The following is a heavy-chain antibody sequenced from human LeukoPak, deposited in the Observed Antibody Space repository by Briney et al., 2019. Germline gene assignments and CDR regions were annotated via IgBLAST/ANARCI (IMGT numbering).Heavy chain of an antibody. Sequence: GGSLRLSCVASGFIFSSHNMNWVRQAPGKGLEWISYISTSSSTIYYADSVKGRFTISRDNAKNSLYLQMNSLRADDTAVYYCVKDSPPRYSGSPPAYWGQGTLVTVSS. J-gene: IGHJ4*02. D-gene: IGHD1-26*01. CDR1: GFIFSSHN. CDR3: VKDSPPRYSGSPPAY. CDR2: ISTSSSTI. V-gene: IGHV3-48*01.